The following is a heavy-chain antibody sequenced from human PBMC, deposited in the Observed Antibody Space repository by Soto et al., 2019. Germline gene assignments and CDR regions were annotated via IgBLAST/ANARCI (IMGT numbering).Heavy chain of an antibody. V-gene: IGHV5-10-1*01. CDR2: IDPSDSYT. Sequence: GASLKISCKGSGYRFTSYWISWVRQMPGKGLEWMGRIDPSDSYTNYSPSFQGHVTISTDKSISTAYLQWSSLKASDTAMYYCARPSLPYCSGGSCPFDYWGQGTLVTVSS. CDR3: ARPSLPYCSGGSCPFDY. CDR1: GYRFTSYW. D-gene: IGHD2-15*01. J-gene: IGHJ4*02.